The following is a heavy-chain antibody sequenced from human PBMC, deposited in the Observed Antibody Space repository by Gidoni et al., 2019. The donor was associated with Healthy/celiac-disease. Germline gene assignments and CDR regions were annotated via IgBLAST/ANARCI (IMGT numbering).Heavy chain of an antibody. CDR3: ASPPLEDMITFGGGEAFDI. D-gene: IGHD3-16*01. Sequence: EVQLVQSGAEVKKPGESLKISCKGSGYSFTSYWIGWVRQMPGKGLEWMGIIYPGDSDTRYSPSFQGQVTISADKSISTAYLQWSSLKASDTAMYYCASPPLEDMITFGGGEAFDIWGQGTMVTVSS. V-gene: IGHV5-51*03. J-gene: IGHJ3*02. CDR2: IYPGDSDT. CDR1: GYSFTSYW.